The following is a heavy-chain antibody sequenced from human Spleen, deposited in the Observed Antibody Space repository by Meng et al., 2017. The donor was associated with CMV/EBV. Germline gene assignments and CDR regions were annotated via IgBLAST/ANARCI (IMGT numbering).Heavy chain of an antibody. Sequence: KVYCKTYGYRFTSVGSSWVRQAPGQGLEYMGWISVRNGDTNFAQKFQGRVTLTTDTATKTAYMELRNLRSDDTAMYYCARGQGYYWGQGTLVTVSS. CDR3: ARGQGYY. CDR2: ISVRNGDT. D-gene: IGHD2-15*01. V-gene: IGHV1-18*01. CDR1: GYRFTSVG. J-gene: IGHJ4*02.